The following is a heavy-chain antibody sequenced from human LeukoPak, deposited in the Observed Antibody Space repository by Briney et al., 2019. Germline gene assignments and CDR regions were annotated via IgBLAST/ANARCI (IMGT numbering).Heavy chain of an antibody. CDR2: ISESGEKT. Sequence: GGSLRLSCSASGFPFDTYAMNWVRQAPGRGLEWVSAISESGEKTYYVDSVEGRFTISRDNSKNTLSLQMNSLRAEDTAVYYCARGPSGYHNTGGQGTLVTVSS. J-gene: IGHJ4*02. CDR3: ARGPSGYHNT. D-gene: IGHD5-12*01. CDR1: GFPFDTYA. V-gene: IGHV3-23*01.